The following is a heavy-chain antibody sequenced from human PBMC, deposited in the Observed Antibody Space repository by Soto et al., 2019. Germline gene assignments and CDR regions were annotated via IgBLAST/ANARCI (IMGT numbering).Heavy chain of an antibody. CDR2: IRPGGDT. D-gene: IGHD2-21*02. J-gene: IGHJ5*01. V-gene: IGHV4-4*07. CDR1: GASVSNYY. CDR3: VRGPSCASDCHFAS. Sequence: SETLSLTCTVYGASVSNYYWSCLRQPAGRGLDDIGRIRPGGDTNYSPSLMSRVTLSVGTSHNQISLKLTSVTAADTAVYYCVRGPSCASDCHFASWGQGALVT.